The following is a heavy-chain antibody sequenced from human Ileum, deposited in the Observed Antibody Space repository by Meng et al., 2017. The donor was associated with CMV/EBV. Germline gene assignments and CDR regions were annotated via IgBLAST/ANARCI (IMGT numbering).Heavy chain of an antibody. CDR3: ARWARYCSSTSCYGYAFDI. V-gene: IGHV4-61*01. CDR1: GGSVSSGSYY. CDR2: IYYSGST. D-gene: IGHD2-2*01. Sequence: SETLSLTCTVSGGSVSSGSYYWNWIRQPPGKGLEWIGYIYYSGSTNYNPSLKSRVTISVDTSKNQFSLKLSSVTAADTAVYYCARWARYCSSTSCYGYAFDIWGQGTMVTVSS. J-gene: IGHJ3*02.